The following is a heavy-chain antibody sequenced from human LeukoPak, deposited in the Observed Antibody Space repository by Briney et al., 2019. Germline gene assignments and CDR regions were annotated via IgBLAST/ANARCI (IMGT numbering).Heavy chain of an antibody. V-gene: IGHV3-23*01. CDR1: GFSFDAYA. Sequence: PGGSLRLSCAASGFSFDAYAMSWVRQAPGKGLEWVSSISETGRTTSYTDSVKGRFTISRDKSKSTLHLQMNRLRAEDTALYYCAKDHDNTDFYYYFDSWGQGTLVTVS. J-gene: IGHJ4*02. D-gene: IGHD3-10*01. CDR3: AKDHDNTDFYYYFDS. CDR2: ISETGRTT.